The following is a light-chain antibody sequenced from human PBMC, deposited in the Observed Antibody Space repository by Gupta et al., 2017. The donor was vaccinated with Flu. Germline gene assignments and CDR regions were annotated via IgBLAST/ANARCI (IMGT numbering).Light chain of an antibody. V-gene: IGKV1-5*03. J-gene: IGKJ1*01. CDR1: QSISSW. CDR2: KAS. CDR3: QQDNRSSST. Sequence: DIEMTQSPSTLPASVGDRVTITCLASQSISSWLTWYQQKPGKAPKLLIYKASSLESGVPSRFSGSGSGTEFTLTISSLQPDDFATYYCQQDNRSSSTFGQGTKVEIK.